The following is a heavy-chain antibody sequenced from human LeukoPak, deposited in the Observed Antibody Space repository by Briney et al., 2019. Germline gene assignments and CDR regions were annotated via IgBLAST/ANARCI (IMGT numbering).Heavy chain of an antibody. CDR1: GFTFGSYW. CDR2: INSDGSTT. J-gene: IGHJ4*02. V-gene: IGHV3-74*01. CDR3: ARDLVGARTDY. Sequence: GGSLRLSCAASGFTFGSYWMHWVRQAPGKGLVWVSRINSDGSTTNYADSVKGRFTISRDNAKNTLYLQMNTLRADDTAVYYCARDLVGARTDYWGQGTLVTVSS. D-gene: IGHD1-26*01.